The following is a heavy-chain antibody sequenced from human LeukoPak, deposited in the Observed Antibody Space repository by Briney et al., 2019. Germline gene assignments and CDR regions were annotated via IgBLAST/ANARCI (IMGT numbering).Heavy chain of an antibody. V-gene: IGHV3-23*01. Sequence: GGSLRLSCAASGFTFSSYGMSWVRQAPGKGLEWVSAISGSGGSTYYADSVKGRFTISRDNSKNTLYLQMNSLRAEDTAIYYCAKPVGPAMPVDYWGQGTLVTVSS. D-gene: IGHD2-2*01. J-gene: IGHJ4*02. CDR3: AKPVGPAMPVDY. CDR1: GFTFSSYG. CDR2: ISGSGGST.